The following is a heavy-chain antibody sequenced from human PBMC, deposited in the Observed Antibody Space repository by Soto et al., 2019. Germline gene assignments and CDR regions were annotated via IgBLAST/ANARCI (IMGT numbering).Heavy chain of an antibody. J-gene: IGHJ4*02. D-gene: IGHD3-16*01. CDR2: ISPDGGTT. Sequence: PGGSLRLSCATSDFNFRNYWLNWVRQAPGKGLEWVANISPDGGTTNYVDSVKGRFTVSIDNVRNSVSLQMNSLRVEDTAVYFCFGGNGGPQWGQGTLVTVSS. V-gene: IGHV3-7*03. CDR3: FGGNGGPQ. CDR1: DFNFRNYW.